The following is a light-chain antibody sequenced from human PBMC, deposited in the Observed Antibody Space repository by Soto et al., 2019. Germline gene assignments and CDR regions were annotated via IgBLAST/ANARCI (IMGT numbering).Light chain of an antibody. CDR3: QQYNDWPPYP. J-gene: IGKJ2*01. CDR1: QSVSSN. CDR2: GAS. V-gene: IGKV3-15*01. Sequence: EIVMTQSPATLSVSPGDRATLSCRASQSVSSNLAWYQQKPGQAPRLLIYGASTKATGIPARFSGSGSGTDFTLTISSLQSEDFAVYYCQQYNDWPPYPFGQGTNLEIK.